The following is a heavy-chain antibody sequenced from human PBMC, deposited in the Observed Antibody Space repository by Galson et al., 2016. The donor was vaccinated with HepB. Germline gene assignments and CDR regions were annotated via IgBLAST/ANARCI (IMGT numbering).Heavy chain of an antibody. D-gene: IGHD3-3*01. J-gene: IGHJ5*02. CDR1: GFTSRKYD. Sequence: SLRLSCAASGFTSRKYDMSWLRQAPGKGLEWLADISGRGDKIVYADSVRGRFTISRDNSKNTVFLRMDSLRVEDTALYYCAGSWTWGQGALVTVSS. CDR3: AGSWT. V-gene: IGHV3-23*01. CDR2: ISGRGDKI.